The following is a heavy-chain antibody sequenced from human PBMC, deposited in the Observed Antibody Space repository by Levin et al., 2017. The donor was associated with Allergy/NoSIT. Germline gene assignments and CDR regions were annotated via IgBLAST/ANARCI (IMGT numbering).Heavy chain of an antibody. CDR1: GFTFSDHY. D-gene: IGHD1-26*01. J-gene: IGHJ4*02. CDR3: ARTFTREKYFDY. CDR2: TRNKASSYTT. V-gene: IGHV3-72*01. Sequence: GGSLRLSCAASGFTFSDHYMDWVRQAPGKGLEWVGRTRNKASSYTTEYAASVKGRFTISRDDSKNSLYLQMNSLKTEDTATYYCARTFTREKYFDYWGQGTLVTVSS.